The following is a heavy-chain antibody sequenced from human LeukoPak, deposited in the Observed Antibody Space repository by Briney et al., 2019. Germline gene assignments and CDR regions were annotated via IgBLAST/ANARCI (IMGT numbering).Heavy chain of an antibody. V-gene: IGHV1-69*04. Sequence: GASVKVSCKASGGTFSSYAISWVRQAPGQGPEWMGRIIPILGIANYAQKFQGRVTITADKSTSTAYMELSSLRSEDTAVYYCARDTTVPGWAGMDVWGQGTTVTVSS. D-gene: IGHD1-1*01. CDR2: IIPILGIA. CDR1: GGTFSSYA. CDR3: ARDTTVPGWAGMDV. J-gene: IGHJ6*02.